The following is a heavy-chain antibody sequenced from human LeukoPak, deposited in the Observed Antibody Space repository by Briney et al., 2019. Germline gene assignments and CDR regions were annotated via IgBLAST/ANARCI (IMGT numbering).Heavy chain of an antibody. J-gene: IGHJ4*02. CDR3: ARGSSSWYVDY. Sequence: TGGSLRLSCAASGFTFSSYAMHWVRQAPGKGLEYVSAISSNGGSTYYANSVKGRFTISRDNSKNTLYLQMGSLRAEDMAVYYCARGSSSWYVDYWGQGTLVTVSS. CDR2: ISSNGGST. D-gene: IGHD6-13*01. CDR1: GFTFSSYA. V-gene: IGHV3-64*01.